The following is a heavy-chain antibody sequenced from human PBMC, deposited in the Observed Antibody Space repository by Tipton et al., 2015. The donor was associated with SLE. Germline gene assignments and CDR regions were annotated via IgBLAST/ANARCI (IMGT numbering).Heavy chain of an antibody. CDR3: AREREGDGHNYYYFDY. CDR2: INHSGST. CDR1: GGSISSGDYY. Sequence: TLSLTCTVSGGSISSGDYYWSWIRQPPGKGLGWIGEINHSGSTNYNPSLKSRVTISVDTSKNQFSLKLSSVTAADTAVYYCAREREGDGHNYYYFDYWGQGTLVTVSS. D-gene: IGHD5-24*01. V-gene: IGHV4-39*07. J-gene: IGHJ4*02.